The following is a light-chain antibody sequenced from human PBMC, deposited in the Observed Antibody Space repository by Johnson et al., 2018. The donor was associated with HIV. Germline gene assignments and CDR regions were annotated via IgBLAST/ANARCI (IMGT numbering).Light chain of an antibody. V-gene: IGLV1-51*02. CDR3: GTWDSSLSVYV. CDR2: ENN. J-gene: IGLJ1*01. Sequence: QSVLTQPPSVSAAPGQKVTISCSGSSSNIGNNYVSWYQQLPGTAPKLLIYENNNRPSGIPERLSGSKSGTSATLGITGLQTGDEADYYSGTWDSSLSVYVFGTGTKVTVL. CDR1: SSNIGNNY.